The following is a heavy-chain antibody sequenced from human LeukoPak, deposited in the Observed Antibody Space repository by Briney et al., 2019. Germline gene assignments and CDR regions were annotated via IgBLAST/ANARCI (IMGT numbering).Heavy chain of an antibody. CDR2: IKKDGGEK. J-gene: IGHJ4*02. Sequence: PGGSLRLSCGASGFTFSSSWMSWVRQAPGRGLEWVANIKKDGGEKYYVASVKGRFTISRDNAKNLVYLQMDSLRVEDTAVYYCARISTAVAGVDYWGQGTLVTVSS. D-gene: IGHD6-19*01. CDR3: ARISTAVAGVDY. CDR1: GFTFSSSW. V-gene: IGHV3-7*01.